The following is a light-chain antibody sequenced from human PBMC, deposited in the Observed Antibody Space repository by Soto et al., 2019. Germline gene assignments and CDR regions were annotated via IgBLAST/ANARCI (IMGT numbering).Light chain of an antibody. J-gene: IGKJ1*01. V-gene: IGKV3-15*01. CDR1: QSVSGN. CDR2: DAS. Sequence: EIVMTQSPATLSVSPGERATLSCRASQSVSGNLAWYQQKPGQAPRLLIYDASTRATAIPARFSGSGSGPEFTLTISSLQSEDFAVYYCQQYNNWPLAFGQGTKVEIK. CDR3: QQYNNWPLA.